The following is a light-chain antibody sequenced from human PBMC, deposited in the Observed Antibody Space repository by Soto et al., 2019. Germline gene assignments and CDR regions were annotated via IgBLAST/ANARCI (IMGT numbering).Light chain of an antibody. CDR2: GNS. Sequence: QSVLTQPPSVSGAPGQRVTISCTGSSSNIGAGYGVHWYQQLPGTAPKLLIYGNSNRPSGVPDRFSGSKSGTSASLAITGLQAEDEADYYCQSYDSSLSAIGVFGTGTKVTVL. CDR3: QSYDSSLSAIGV. CDR1: SSNIGAGYG. V-gene: IGLV1-40*01. J-gene: IGLJ1*01.